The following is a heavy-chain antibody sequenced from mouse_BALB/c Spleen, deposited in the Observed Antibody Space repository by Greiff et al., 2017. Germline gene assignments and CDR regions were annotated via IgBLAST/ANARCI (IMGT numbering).Heavy chain of an antibody. CDR1: GFTFSSFG. J-gene: IGHJ3*01. V-gene: IGHV5-17*02. D-gene: IGHD4-1*01. CDR2: ISSGSSTI. Sequence: DVMLVESGGGLVQPGGSRKLSCAASGFTFSSFGMHWVRQAPEKGLEWVAYISSGSSTIYYADTVKGRFTISRDNPKNTLFLQMTSLRSEDTAMYYCARNWDGFAYWGQGTLVTVSA. CDR3: ARNWDGFAY.